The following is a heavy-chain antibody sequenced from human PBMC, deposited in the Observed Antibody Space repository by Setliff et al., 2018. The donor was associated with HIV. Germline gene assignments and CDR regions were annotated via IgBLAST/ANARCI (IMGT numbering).Heavy chain of an antibody. Sequence: SVKVSCKASGYTFTSYGISWVRQAPGQGLEWMGGIIPIFGTANYAQKFQGRVTMTRDTSTSTVYMELSSLTSGDTAVYYCARGRGYTYDFQYWGQGTLVTVSS. J-gene: IGHJ4*02. D-gene: IGHD5-18*01. CDR2: IIPIFGTA. CDR1: GYTFTSYG. V-gene: IGHV1-69*05. CDR3: ARGRGYTYDFQY.